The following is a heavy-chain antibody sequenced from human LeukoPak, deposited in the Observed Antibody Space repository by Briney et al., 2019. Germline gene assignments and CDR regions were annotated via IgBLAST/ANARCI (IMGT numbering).Heavy chain of an antibody. CDR2: FYHGGST. V-gene: IGHV4-38-2*02. J-gene: IGHJ4*02. Sequence: SETLSLTCTVSGYSISTGYYWDWIRQPPGKGLEWIGTFYHGGSTYYNPSLKSRVTISVDTSKNQFSLNVRSVTAADTAVYYCARGPPRYSSYWGQGTLVTVSS. CDR1: GYSISTGYY. D-gene: IGHD5-18*01. CDR3: ARGPPRYSSY.